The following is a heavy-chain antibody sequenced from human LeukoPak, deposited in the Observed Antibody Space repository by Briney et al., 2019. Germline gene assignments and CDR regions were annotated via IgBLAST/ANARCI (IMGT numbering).Heavy chain of an antibody. CDR1: GYTFTSYG. V-gene: IGHV1-18*01. Sequence: ASVKVSRKASGYTFTSYGISWVRQAPGQGLEWMGWISANNGNTNYAQKLQGRVTMTTDTSTSTAYMELRSLRSDDTAVYYCARDLTPYYGSGSYSTQDYWGQGTLVTVSS. J-gene: IGHJ4*02. D-gene: IGHD3-10*01. CDR3: ARDLTPYYGSGSYSTQDY. CDR2: ISANNGNT.